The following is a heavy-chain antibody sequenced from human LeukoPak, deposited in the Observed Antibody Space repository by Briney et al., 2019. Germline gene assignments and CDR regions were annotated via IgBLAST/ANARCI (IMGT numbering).Heavy chain of an antibody. J-gene: IGHJ6*02. Sequence: GGSLRLSCAASGFTFCIFWMHWVRRAPGKGLVWVSRIKSDGSNYYADSVKGRFTIFRDNAKNTLYLQMNSLRAEDTAVYYCARGMSGYYGMDVWGQGTTVTVSS. CDR1: GFTFCIFW. CDR3: ARGMSGYYGMDV. CDR2: IKSDGSN. V-gene: IGHV3-74*01.